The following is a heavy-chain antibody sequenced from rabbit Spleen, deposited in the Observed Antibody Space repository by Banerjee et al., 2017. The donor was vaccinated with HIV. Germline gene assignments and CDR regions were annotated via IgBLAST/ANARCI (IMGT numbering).Heavy chain of an antibody. CDR3: ARAPDSGYWAVAFNL. CDR1: GFSFSGNYW. Sequence: QSFEESGGDLVKPGASLTLTCTASGFSFSGNYWISWVRQAPGKGLECIACIYGDRSGSTYYANWAKGRFTISRTSSTTVTLEMTSLTTADTATYFCARAPDSGYWAVAFNLWGQGTLVTVS. J-gene: IGHJ4*01. D-gene: IGHD1-1*01. CDR2: IYGDRSGST. V-gene: IGHV1S40*01.